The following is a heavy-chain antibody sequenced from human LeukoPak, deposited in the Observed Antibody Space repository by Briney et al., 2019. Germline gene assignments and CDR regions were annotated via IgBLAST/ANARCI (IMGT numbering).Heavy chain of an antibody. CDR3: TRFGNYGEY. J-gene: IGHJ4*02. CDR1: GFTFSSYS. CDR2: ISSSSSTI. D-gene: IGHD3-10*01. Sequence: GGSLRLSCAASGFTFSSYSMNWVRQAPGKGLEWVSYISSSSSTIYYADSVKGRFTISRDNAKNSLYLQMSSLRAEDSALYYCTRFGNYGEYWGQGTLVTVSS. V-gene: IGHV3-48*01.